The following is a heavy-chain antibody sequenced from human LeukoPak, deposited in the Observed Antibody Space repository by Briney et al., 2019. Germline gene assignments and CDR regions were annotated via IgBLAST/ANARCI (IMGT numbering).Heavy chain of an antibody. CDR3: AREESITGTTDY. D-gene: IGHD1-7*01. CDR2: IYSGGST. Sequence: GGSLRLSCAASGFTVSSNYMSWVRQAPGKGLEWVSVIYSGGSTYYTDSVKGRFTISRDNSKNTLYLQMNSLRAEDTAVYYCAREESITGTTDYWGQGTLVTVSS. V-gene: IGHV3-66*01. J-gene: IGHJ4*02. CDR1: GFTVSSNY.